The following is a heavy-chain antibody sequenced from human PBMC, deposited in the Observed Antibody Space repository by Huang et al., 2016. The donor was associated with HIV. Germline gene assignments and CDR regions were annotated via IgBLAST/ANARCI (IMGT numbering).Heavy chain of an antibody. CDR3: ARAVQSTLRGFDV. CDR1: DFTFSGYN. Sequence: DVQLVESGGGLVKPGGSLRLSCAASDFTFSGYNLKWVRQAPGKGLEWVACISYSGSNIYYADSVKGRFTISRDNAKNSVFLQMNSLRAEDTALYYCARAVQSTLRGFDVWGRGTLVTVSS. V-gene: IGHV3-21*02. J-gene: IGHJ3*01. CDR2: ISYSGSNI. D-gene: IGHD2-2*01.